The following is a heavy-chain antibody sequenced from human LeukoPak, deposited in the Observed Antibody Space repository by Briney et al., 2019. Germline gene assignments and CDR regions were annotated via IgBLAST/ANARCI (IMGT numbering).Heavy chain of an antibody. Sequence: GASVKVSCKATGYTFSNCGISWVRQAPGQGLEWMGWISAYNGDTNYAQELQGRVTMTTDTSTSTAYMELRSLRSDDTAVYYCARPAERQLRYYFDYWGQGTLVTVSS. J-gene: IGHJ4*02. D-gene: IGHD6-13*01. CDR3: ARPAERQLRYYFDY. CDR2: ISAYNGDT. CDR1: GYTFSNCG. V-gene: IGHV1-18*01.